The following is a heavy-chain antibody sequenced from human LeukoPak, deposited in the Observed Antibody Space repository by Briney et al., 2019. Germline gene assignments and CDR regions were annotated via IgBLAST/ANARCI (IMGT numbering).Heavy chain of an antibody. J-gene: IGHJ4*02. CDR1: GFTFSDYY. Sequence: GGSLRLSCAASGFTFSDYYMSWIRQAPGRGLEWVSYISGTTGYTKYADSVKGRFTISRDNAKNSLYLQLNSLRAEDTAVYYCARTHLTSWYKDYWRQGTLVTVSS. CDR3: ARTHLTSWYKDY. CDR2: ISGTTGYT. D-gene: IGHD6-13*01. V-gene: IGHV3-11*03.